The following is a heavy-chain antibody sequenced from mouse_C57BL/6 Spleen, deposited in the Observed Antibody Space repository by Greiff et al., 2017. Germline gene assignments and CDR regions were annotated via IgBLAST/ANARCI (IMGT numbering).Heavy chain of an antibody. CDR1: GYTFTSYT. Sequence: VQLQQSGAELARPGASVKMSCKASGYTFTSYTMHWVKQRPGPGLEWIGYINPSSGYTKYNQKFKDKATLTADKSSSTAYMQLSILTSEDSAVYYFARVDYYGSSPYYFDYWGQGTTLTVSS. CDR3: ARVDYYGSSPYYFDY. J-gene: IGHJ2*01. CDR2: INPSSGYT. V-gene: IGHV1-4*01. D-gene: IGHD1-1*01.